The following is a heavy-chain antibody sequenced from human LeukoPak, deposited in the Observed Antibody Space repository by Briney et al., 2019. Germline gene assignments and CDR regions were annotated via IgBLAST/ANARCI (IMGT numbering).Heavy chain of an antibody. CDR2: IYYSGST. CDR1: GGSISSGGYY. V-gene: IGHV4-31*03. Sequence: SETLSLTCTVSGGSISSGGYYWSWIRQHPGKGLEWIGYIYYSGSTYYNPSLKSRVTISVDTSKNQFSLKLSSVTAADTAIYYYALRVPRATVFRSEAFQHWGQGKLVTVSS. D-gene: IGHD3-3*01. J-gene: IGHJ1*01. CDR3: ALRVPRATVFRSEAFQH.